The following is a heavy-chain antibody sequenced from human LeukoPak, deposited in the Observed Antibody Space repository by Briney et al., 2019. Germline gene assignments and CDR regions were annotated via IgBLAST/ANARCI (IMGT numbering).Heavy chain of an antibody. CDR3: ARAPTSYYYFDY. CDR1: GFTFSSYG. V-gene: IGHV3-33*01. J-gene: IGHJ4*02. CDR2: IWYDGSNK. D-gene: IGHD1-26*01. Sequence: GGSLRLSCAASGFTFSSYGMHWVRQAPGKGLEWVAVIWYDGSNKYYADSVKGRFTISRDNSKNTLYLQMKSLRAEDTAVYYCARAPTSYYYFDYWGQGTLVTVSS.